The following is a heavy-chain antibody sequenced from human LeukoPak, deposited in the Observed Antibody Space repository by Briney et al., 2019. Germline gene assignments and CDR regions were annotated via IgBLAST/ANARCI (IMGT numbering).Heavy chain of an antibody. V-gene: IGHV4-39*01. CDR3: VRSGGYCGSTTCHEEYFDV. Sequence: SETLSLTCTVSGGSTRSSSYYWGWIRQPPGKDLEWIGSVYYSGNTYYNPSLKSRVTISVDTSKNQFSLKLSSVTAADTAVYYCVRSGGYCGSTTCHEEYFDVWGRGTLVTVSS. J-gene: IGHJ2*01. D-gene: IGHD2-2*01. CDR2: VYYSGNT. CDR1: GGSTRSSSYY.